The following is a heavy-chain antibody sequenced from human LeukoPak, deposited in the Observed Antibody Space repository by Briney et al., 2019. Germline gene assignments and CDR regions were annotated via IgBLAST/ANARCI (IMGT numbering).Heavy chain of an antibody. V-gene: IGHV4-59*01. CDR1: GDFITAYY. CDR2: IHYTGST. CDR3: ARGGYYGSGNDFRFDP. Sequence: SETLSLTCSVSGDFITAYYWSWIRQPPGKGLECIGYIHYTGSTNYNPSLKSRVTISVETSKNQFSLKLKSVTAADTAVYYCARGGYYGSGNDFRFDPWGQGTLVTVSS. D-gene: IGHD3-10*01. J-gene: IGHJ5*02.